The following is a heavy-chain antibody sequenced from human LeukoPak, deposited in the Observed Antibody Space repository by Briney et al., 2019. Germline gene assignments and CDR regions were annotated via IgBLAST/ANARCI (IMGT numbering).Heavy chain of an antibody. J-gene: IGHJ4*02. CDR3: ARVVSAWVVAATKSDY. CDR2: ISGSGGST. V-gene: IGHV3-23*01. CDR1: GFTFSSYA. Sequence: QPGGSLRLSCAASGFTFSSYAMSWVRQAPGKGLEWVSAISGSGGSTYYADSVKGRFTISRDNSKNTLYLQMNSLRAEDAAVYYCARVVSAWVVAATKSDYWGQGTLVTVSS. D-gene: IGHD2-15*01.